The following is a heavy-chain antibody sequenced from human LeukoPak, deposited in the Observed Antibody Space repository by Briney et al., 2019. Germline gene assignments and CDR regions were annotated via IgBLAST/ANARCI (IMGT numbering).Heavy chain of an antibody. J-gene: IGHJ3*02. CDR3: AKSLYSGSYYRSSDAFDI. Sequence: GGSLRLSCAASGITFSSYAMSWVRQAPGKGLEWVSAISGSGGSTYYADSVKGRFTISRDNSKNTLYLQMNSLRAEDTAVYYCAKSLYSGSYYRSSDAFDIWGQGTMVTVSS. CDR2: ISGSGGST. D-gene: IGHD1-26*01. V-gene: IGHV3-23*01. CDR1: GITFSSYA.